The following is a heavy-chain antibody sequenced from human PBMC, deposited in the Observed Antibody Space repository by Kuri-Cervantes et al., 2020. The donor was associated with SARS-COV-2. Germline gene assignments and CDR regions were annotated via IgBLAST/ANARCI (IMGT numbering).Heavy chain of an antibody. V-gene: IGHV2-70*04. CDR1: GFSLNTERMR. CDR2: IEWDDSK. Sequence: SGPTLVKPTQTLTLTCSFSGFSLNTERMRVSWIRQPPGKALEWLARIEWDDSKFYTPSLRSRLTISKGTSRNLVFLTMTDMDPEDTATYYCARTSYSRTYYFDYWGQGSLVTVSS. J-gene: IGHJ4*02. CDR3: ARTSYSRTYYFDY. D-gene: IGHD6-13*01.